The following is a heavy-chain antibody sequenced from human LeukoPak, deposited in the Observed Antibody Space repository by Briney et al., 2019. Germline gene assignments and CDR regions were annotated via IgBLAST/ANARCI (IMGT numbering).Heavy chain of an antibody. J-gene: IGHJ5*02. CDR1: GGSFSGYY. V-gene: IGHV4-34*01. Sequence: PSETLSLTCAVYGGSFSGYYWSWIRQPPGKGLEWIGEINHSGSTNYNPSLKSRVTISVDTSKNQFSLQLNSVTPEDTAVYYCARDEKVAAAGPYNWFDPWGQGTLVTVSS. D-gene: IGHD6-13*01. CDR2: INHSGST. CDR3: ARDEKVAAAGPYNWFDP.